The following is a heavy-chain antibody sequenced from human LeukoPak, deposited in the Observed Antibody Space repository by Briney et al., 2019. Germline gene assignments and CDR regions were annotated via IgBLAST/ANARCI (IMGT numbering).Heavy chain of an antibody. D-gene: IGHD5-24*01. Sequence: PGGSLRLSCAASGFTFSTYTMHGVRQAPGKGLEWVAFVSYDGTNKNYADSVKGRFTISRDNSKNTLYLQMNSPRTEDTAVYYCARRMAANAFDIWGQGTMVTVSS. CDR3: ARRMAANAFDI. CDR2: VSYDGTNK. CDR1: GFTFSTYT. V-gene: IGHV3-30-3*01. J-gene: IGHJ3*02.